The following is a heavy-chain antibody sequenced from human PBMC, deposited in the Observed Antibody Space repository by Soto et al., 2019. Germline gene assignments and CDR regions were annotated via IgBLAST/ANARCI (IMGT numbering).Heavy chain of an antibody. CDR1: GGSISSYY. CDR2: IYTSGST. D-gene: IGHD4-17*01. V-gene: IGHV4-4*07. CDR3: ARDGDYAITPPGYYYYYGMDV. J-gene: IGHJ6*02. Sequence: QVQLQESGPGLVKPSETLSLTCTVSGGSISSYYWSWIRQPAGKGLEWIGRIYTSGSTNYNPSLKSRVTMSVDTSKNQFSLKLSSVTAADTAVYYCARDGDYAITPPGYYYYYGMDVWGQGTTVTVSS.